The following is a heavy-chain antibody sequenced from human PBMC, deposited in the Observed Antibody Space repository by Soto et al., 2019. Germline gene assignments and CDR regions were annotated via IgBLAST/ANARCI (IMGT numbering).Heavy chain of an antibody. CDR2: ISSSGSTI. Sequence: EVQLVESGGGLVQPGGSLRLSCAASGFTFSSYEMNWVRQAPGKGLEWLSYISSSGSTIYYADSVKGRFTISRDNAKNSLYLQMNSLRAEDTAVYYCAREPNYGGNSRRFDYWGQGTLVTVSS. CDR3: AREPNYGGNSRRFDY. D-gene: IGHD4-17*01. V-gene: IGHV3-48*03. CDR1: GFTFSSYE. J-gene: IGHJ4*02.